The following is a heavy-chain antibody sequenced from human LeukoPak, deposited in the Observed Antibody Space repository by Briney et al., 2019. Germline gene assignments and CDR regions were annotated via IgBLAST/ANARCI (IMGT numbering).Heavy chain of an antibody. D-gene: IGHD3-10*01. CDR2: INPNSGGT. J-gene: IGHJ4*02. CDR1: GYTFTGYY. Sequence: PEASVKVSCKASGYTFTGYYMHWVRQASGQGLEWMGWINPNSGGTNYAQKFRGRVTMTRDTSISTAYMELSRLRSDDTAVYYCARGDWTYYGSGSYYLYWGQGTLVTVSS. V-gene: IGHV1-2*02. CDR3: ARGDWTYYGSGSYYLY.